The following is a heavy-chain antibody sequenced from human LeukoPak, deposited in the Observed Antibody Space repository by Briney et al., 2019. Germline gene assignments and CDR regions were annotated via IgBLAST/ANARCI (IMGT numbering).Heavy chain of an antibody. CDR3: AKDRAAAVLYYFDY. CDR1: GFNFDDYA. J-gene: IGHJ4*02. CDR2: ISWDGADT. V-gene: IGHV3-43D*03. Sequence: GGSLRLSCAASGFNFDDYAMHWVRQAPGKGLEWVSLISWDGADTYYADSVKGRFTISRDNAKNSLYLQMNSLRAEGTALYYCAKDRAAAVLYYFDYWGQGTLVTVSS. D-gene: IGHD6-13*01.